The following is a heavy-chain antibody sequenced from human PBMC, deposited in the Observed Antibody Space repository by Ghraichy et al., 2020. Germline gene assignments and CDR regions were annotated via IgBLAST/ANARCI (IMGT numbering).Heavy chain of an antibody. CDR2: ISDSGSNT. CDR3: AKETVRGPYLEWYNDNGMEV. V-gene: IGHV3-23*01. Sequence: GGSLRLSCAASGFTFSSFAMSWVRQAPGKGLEWVSVISDSGSNTYYTDSVKGRFTISRDNSKNTLSLQMNSLRAEDTAVYYCAKETVRGPYLEWYNDNGMEVWGQGTTVTVSS. CDR1: GFTFSSFA. D-gene: IGHD3-3*02. J-gene: IGHJ6*02.